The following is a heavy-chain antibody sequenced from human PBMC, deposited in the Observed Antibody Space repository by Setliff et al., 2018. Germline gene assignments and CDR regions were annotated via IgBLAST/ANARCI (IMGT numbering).Heavy chain of an antibody. V-gene: IGHV3-7*01. D-gene: IGHD6-25*01. CDR3: ARDSGNSGMIDY. Sequence: GGSLRLSCAASGFTSSRYWMSWVRQAPGKGLEWAANIKQDGSEKYYADSVKGRFTISRDNAKNSLYLQMNSLRAEDTAVYYCARDSGNSGMIDYWGQGTPVTVSS. CDR2: IKQDGSEK. CDR1: GFTSSRYW. J-gene: IGHJ4*02.